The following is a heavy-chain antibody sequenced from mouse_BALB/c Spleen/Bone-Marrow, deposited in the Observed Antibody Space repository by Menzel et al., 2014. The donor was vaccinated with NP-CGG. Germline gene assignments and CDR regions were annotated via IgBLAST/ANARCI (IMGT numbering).Heavy chain of an antibody. D-gene: IGHD2-3*01. V-gene: IGHV3-1*02. J-gene: IGHJ2*01. CDR3: ARDDGYYALFDY. CDR1: GYSVTSGYS. CDR2: IHYSGST. Sequence: VHLQQSGPDLVKPSQSLSLTCTVTGYSVTSGYSWHWIRQFPGNTLEWMGYIHYSGSTNYNPSLKSRISITRDTSKNQFFLQLNSVTTEDTATYYCARDDGYYALFDYWGQGTTLTVSS.